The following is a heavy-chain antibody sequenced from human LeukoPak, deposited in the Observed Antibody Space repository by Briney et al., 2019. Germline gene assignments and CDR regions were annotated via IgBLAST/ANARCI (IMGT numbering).Heavy chain of an antibody. D-gene: IGHD3-9*01. CDR1: GGSISSSSYY. CDR3: ARVLFDRLTDFESYYMDV. Sequence: SETLSLTCTVSGGSISSSSYYWGWIRQPPGKGLEWIGSIYYSGSTYYNSSLKSRVTISVDTSKNQFSLKLSSVTAADTAVYYCARVLFDRLTDFESYYMDVWGKGTTVTVSS. CDR2: IYYSGST. J-gene: IGHJ6*03. V-gene: IGHV4-39*07.